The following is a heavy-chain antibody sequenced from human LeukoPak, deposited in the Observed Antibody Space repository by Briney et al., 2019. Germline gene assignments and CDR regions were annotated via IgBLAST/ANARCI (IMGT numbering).Heavy chain of an antibody. V-gene: IGHV3-21*01. CDR3: ASYYDYGDYGIFY. Sequence: PGRPLRPSCAAFGITFTSTSMNWVGKAPGKGLEGVSCNSICCSFRYYADSVKGRFTISSDNAKNSLYLQMNSLRAEDTAVYYCASYYDYGDYGIFYWGQGTLVTVSS. CDR2: NSICCSFR. D-gene: IGHD4-17*01. CDR1: GITFTSTS. J-gene: IGHJ4*02.